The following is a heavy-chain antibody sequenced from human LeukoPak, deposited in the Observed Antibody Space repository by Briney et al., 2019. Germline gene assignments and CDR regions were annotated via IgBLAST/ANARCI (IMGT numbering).Heavy chain of an antibody. D-gene: IGHD3-22*01. Sequence: SETLSLTCTVSGGSIRSYYWSWIRQPPGKGLEWIGYIYYSGTTNYNPSLKSRVRISVDTSKNQFSLKLSSVTAADTAVYYCARCPADYYDSSGYYPNYIDYCGQGSPLTVSS. CDR2: IYYSGTT. V-gene: IGHV4-59*01. CDR3: ARCPADYYDSSGYYPNYIDY. CDR1: GGSIRSYY. J-gene: IGHJ4*02.